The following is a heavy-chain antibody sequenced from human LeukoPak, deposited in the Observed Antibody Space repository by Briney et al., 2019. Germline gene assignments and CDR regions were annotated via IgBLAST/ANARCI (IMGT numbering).Heavy chain of an antibody. Sequence: GGSLRLSCAASGFTFNTYAMSWVRQAPGKGLEWVSAISGNGDSTYCADSVKGRFTISRDNSKNTLYLQVNSLRAEDTAVYYCAKQLGYCSDGSCYFPYWGQGTLVTVSS. D-gene: IGHD2-15*01. CDR1: GFTFNTYA. J-gene: IGHJ4*02. CDR2: ISGNGDST. CDR3: AKQLGYCSDGSCYFPY. V-gene: IGHV3-23*01.